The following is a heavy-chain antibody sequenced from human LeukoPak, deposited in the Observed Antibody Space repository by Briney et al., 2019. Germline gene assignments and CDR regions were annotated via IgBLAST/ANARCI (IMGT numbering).Heavy chain of an antibody. CDR1: GGSISSHY. CDR2: IYYSGTT. J-gene: IGHJ5*02. Sequence: SETLSLTCTVSGGSISSHYWSWIRQPPGKGLEWIGYIYYSGTTNYNPSLENPSLKSRVTISVDTSKNQFSLKLRSVTAADMAVSYCVRGRLIRQLVPWFDPWGQGTLVTVSS. CDR3: VRGRLIRQLVPWFDP. D-gene: IGHD6-6*01. V-gene: IGHV4-59*11.